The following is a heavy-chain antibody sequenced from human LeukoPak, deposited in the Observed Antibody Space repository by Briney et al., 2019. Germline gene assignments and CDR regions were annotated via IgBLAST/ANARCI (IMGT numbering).Heavy chain of an antibody. CDR2: IYYSGST. Sequence: PSETLSLTCTVSGGSISNYYWSWIRQPPGKGLEWIGYIYYSGSTNYNPSLKSRVTISVDTSKNQFSLKLSSVTAADTAVYYCARDSGDYVVYWGQGTLVTVSS. D-gene: IGHD4-17*01. J-gene: IGHJ4*02. CDR3: ARDSGDYVVY. V-gene: IGHV4-59*01. CDR1: GGSISNYY.